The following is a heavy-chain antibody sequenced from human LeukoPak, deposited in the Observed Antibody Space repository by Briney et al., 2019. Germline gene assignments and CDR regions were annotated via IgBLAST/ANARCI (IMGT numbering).Heavy chain of an antibody. Sequence: RGSLRLSCAASGFTFSSYSMNWVRQAPGKGLEWVSSISSSSSYIYYADSVKGRFTISRDNAKNSLYLQMNSLRAEDTAVYYCAIVGATIDFDYWGQGTLVTVSS. D-gene: IGHD1-26*01. V-gene: IGHV3-21*01. J-gene: IGHJ4*02. CDR3: AIVGATIDFDY. CDR1: GFTFSSYS. CDR2: ISSSSSYI.